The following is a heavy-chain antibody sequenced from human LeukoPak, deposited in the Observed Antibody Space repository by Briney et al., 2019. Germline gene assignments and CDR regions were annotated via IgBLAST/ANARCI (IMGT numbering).Heavy chain of an antibody. CDR2: IYYSGST. Sequence: PSETLSLTCTVSGGSISSYYWSWIRQPPGKGLEWIGYIYYSGSTNYNPSLKSRVTISVDTSKNQFSLKLSSVTAADTAVYYCARVDRYGPILFDYWGQGTLVTVSS. J-gene: IGHJ4*02. CDR1: GGSISSYY. CDR3: ARVDRYGPILFDY. V-gene: IGHV4-59*01. D-gene: IGHD5-18*01.